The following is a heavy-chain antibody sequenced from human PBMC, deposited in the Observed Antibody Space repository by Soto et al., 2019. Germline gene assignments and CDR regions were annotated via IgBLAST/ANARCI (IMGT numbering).Heavy chain of an antibody. D-gene: IGHD2-2*02. J-gene: IGHJ5*02. CDR2: INAGNGNT. CDR1: GYTCTSYA. CDR3: ARNLYPYCSSTSCFTWFDA. Sequence: AXVKVSCKASGYTCTSYAMHWVRQAPGQSPEWMGWINAGNGNTKYSQKFQGRVTITRDTSASTAYMELSSLRSEDTAVYYCARNLYPYCSSTSCFTWFDARGQGTLVTVSS. V-gene: IGHV1-3*01.